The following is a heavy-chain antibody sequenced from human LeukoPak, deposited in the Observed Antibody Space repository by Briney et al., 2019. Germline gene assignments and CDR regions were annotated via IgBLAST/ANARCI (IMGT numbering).Heavy chain of an antibody. V-gene: IGHV1-46*01. Sequence: GASVKVSCKASGYTFTSYYMHWVRQAPGQGLEWMGIINPSGGSTSYAQKFQGRVTMTRDMSTSTVYMELSSLRSEDTAVYYCATFVPGIAVAGRSAEYFQHWGQGTLVTVSS. D-gene: IGHD6-19*01. CDR3: ATFVPGIAVAGRSAEYFQH. CDR1: GYTFTSYY. J-gene: IGHJ1*01. CDR2: INPSGGST.